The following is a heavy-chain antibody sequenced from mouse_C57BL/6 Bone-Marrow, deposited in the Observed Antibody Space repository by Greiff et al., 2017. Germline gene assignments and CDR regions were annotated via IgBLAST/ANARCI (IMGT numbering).Heavy chain of an antibody. CDR2: INPNNGGT. V-gene: IGHV1-26*01. CDR3: AREWDYDPFDY. J-gene: IGHJ2*01. CDR1: GYTFTDYY. D-gene: IGHD2-4*01. Sequence: VQLQQSGPELVKPGASVKTSCKASGYTFTDYYMNWVKQSHGKSLEWIGDINPNNGGTSYNQKFKGKATLTVDKSSSTAYMELRSLTSEDSAVYYCAREWDYDPFDYWGQGTTLTVSS.